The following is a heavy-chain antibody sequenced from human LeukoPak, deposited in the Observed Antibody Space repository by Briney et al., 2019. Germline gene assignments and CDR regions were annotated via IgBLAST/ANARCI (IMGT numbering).Heavy chain of an antibody. CDR1: GFTFSSYS. D-gene: IGHD3-3*01. Sequence: GGSLRLSCAASGFTFSSYSMNWVRQAPGKGLEWVSSISSSSSYIYYADSVKGRFTISRDNAKNSLYLQMNSLRAEDRAVYYWARDQTVVLSGYYTPYNWFDPWGQGTLVTVSS. J-gene: IGHJ5*02. CDR3: ARDQTVVLSGYYTPYNWFDP. V-gene: IGHV3-21*01. CDR2: ISSSSSYI.